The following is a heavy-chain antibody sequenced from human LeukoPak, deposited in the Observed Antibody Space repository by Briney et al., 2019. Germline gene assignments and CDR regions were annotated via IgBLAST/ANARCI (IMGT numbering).Heavy chain of an antibody. J-gene: IGHJ5*02. CDR1: GGSITTGSYY. V-gene: IGHV4-61*02. CDR3: ALRLAAAAGAWFDP. D-gene: IGHD6-13*01. Sequence: SETLSLTCTVSGGSITTGSYYWIWIRQPAGKGLEWIGRIYTTGSTDYNPSLKSRVTMSVDTSKNQFSLKLSSVTAADTAVYYCALRLAAAAGAWFDPWGQGTLVTVSS. CDR2: IYTTGST.